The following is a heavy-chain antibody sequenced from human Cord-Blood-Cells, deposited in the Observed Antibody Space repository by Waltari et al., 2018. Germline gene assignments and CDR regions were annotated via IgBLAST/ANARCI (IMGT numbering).Heavy chain of an antibody. V-gene: IGHV1-24*01. Sequence: QVQLVQSGAEVKQPGASAKVSCKVSGYTLTELPMHWVRQAPGKGLEWMGGFDPEDGETIYAQKFQGRVTMTEDTSTDTAYMELSSLRSEDTAVYYCATAPSSPYSSSWVYFDYWGQGTLVTVSS. J-gene: IGHJ4*02. CDR1: GYTLTELP. D-gene: IGHD6-13*01. CDR2: FDPEDGET. CDR3: ATAPSSPYSSSWVYFDY.